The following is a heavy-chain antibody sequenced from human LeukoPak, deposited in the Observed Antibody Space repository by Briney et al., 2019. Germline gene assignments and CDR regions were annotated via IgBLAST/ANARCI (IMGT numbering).Heavy chain of an antibody. Sequence: PGGSLRLSCAASGFTFSSYWMSWVRQAPGKGLEWVANIKQDGSEKYYVDSVKGRFTISRDNAKNSLYLQMNSLRAEDTAVYYCAREKYDFWSGLSYYYHGMDVWGQGTTVTVSS. V-gene: IGHV3-7*01. CDR3: AREKYDFWSGLSYYYHGMDV. J-gene: IGHJ6*02. CDR1: GFTFSSYW. CDR2: IKQDGSEK. D-gene: IGHD3-3*01.